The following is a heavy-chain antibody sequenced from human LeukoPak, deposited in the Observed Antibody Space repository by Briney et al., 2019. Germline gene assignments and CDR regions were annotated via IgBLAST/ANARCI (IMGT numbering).Heavy chain of an antibody. D-gene: IGHD4-17*01. CDR1: GFTFSSYS. CDR2: ISSSSSTI. J-gene: IGHJ6*03. CDR3: ARPLVRDYGDYDRYYYYYMDV. Sequence: PGGSLRLSCAASGFTFSSYSMNWVRQAPGKGLEWVSYISSSSSTIYYADSVKGRFTISRDNAKNSLYLQMNSLRAEDTAVYYCARPLVRDYGDYDRYYYYYMDVWGKGTTVTVSS. V-gene: IGHV3-48*01.